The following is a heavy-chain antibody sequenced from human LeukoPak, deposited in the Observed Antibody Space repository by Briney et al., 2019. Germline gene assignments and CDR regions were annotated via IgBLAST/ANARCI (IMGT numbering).Heavy chain of an antibody. J-gene: IGHJ5*02. Sequence: PGGSLRLSCAASGFMFSDSAMHWVRQAPGKGLEWVGRIRSKSNRYATAYAASVKGRFTISRDDSKNTAYLQMNSLRAEDTAVYYCARAGPPASDTWGQGTLVTVSS. CDR3: ARAGPPASDT. CDR2: IRSKSNRYAT. V-gene: IGHV3-73*01. CDR1: GFMFSDSA.